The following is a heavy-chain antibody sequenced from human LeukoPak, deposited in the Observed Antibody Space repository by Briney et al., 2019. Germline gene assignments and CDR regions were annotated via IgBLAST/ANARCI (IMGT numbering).Heavy chain of an antibody. V-gene: IGHV4-30-4*01. Sequence: SETLSLTCSASCGSLRSVDYYWNWIRQPPGKGLEWIEYIYYSRDTYYTASHKNRVTISVDTSKNQFSLKLSSVTAADTDVYDCAREVIGSGWFDSWGQGTLVTVSS. CDR1: CGSLRSVDYY. CDR2: IYYSRDT. D-gene: IGHD3-10*01. CDR3: AREVIGSGWFDS. J-gene: IGHJ5*01.